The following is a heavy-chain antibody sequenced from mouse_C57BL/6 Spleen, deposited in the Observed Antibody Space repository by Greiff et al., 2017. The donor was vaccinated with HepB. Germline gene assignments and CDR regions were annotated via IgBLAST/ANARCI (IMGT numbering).Heavy chain of an antibody. V-gene: IGHV5-17*01. CDR1: GFTFSDYG. CDR2: ISSGSSTI. J-gene: IGHJ3*01. CDR3: ANYYGSSYGAY. D-gene: IGHD1-1*01. Sequence: EVKLMESGGGLVKPGGSLKLSCAASGFTFSDYGMHWVRQAPEKGLERVAYISSGSSTIYYADTVKGRFTISRDNAKNTLFLQMTSLRSEDTAMYYCANYYGSSYGAYWGQGTVVTVSA.